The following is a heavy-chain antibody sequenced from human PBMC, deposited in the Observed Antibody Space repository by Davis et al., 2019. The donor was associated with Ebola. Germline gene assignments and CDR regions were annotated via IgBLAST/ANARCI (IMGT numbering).Heavy chain of an antibody. CDR1: VITFSSYA. Sequence: GESLKISCADSVITFSSYAMTWVRQAPGKGLEWVSAISGSGGTTYYADSVKGRFTISRDNSKNTLYLQMNSLRAEDTAVYYCARDILGDRGMDVWGQGTTVTVSS. V-gene: IGHV3-23*01. D-gene: IGHD1-26*01. CDR3: ARDILGDRGMDV. CDR2: ISGSGGTT. J-gene: IGHJ6*02.